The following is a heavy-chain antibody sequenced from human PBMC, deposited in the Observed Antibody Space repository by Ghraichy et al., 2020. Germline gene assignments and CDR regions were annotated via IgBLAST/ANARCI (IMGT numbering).Heavy chain of an antibody. CDR2: ISGLTGDT. J-gene: IGHJ4*02. D-gene: IGHD5-18*01. Sequence: ASVKVSCKASGYTFSNFGVSWVRQAPGQALEWMGWISGLTGDTVSTQKFQGRLTLTTDTSTNTAYLELRSLTSDDTAVYYCARDRPTLSGYSYGYQYWGQGARVTVSS. CDR1: GYTFSNFG. CDR3: ARDRPTLSGYSYGYQY. V-gene: IGHV1-18*04.